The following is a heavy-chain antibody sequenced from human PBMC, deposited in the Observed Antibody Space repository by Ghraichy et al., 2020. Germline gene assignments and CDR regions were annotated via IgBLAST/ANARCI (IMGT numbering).Heavy chain of an antibody. D-gene: IGHD1-26*01. CDR1: GFTFSSYA. V-gene: IGHV3-64D*06. CDR3: VKDFSVGAITGGGY. Sequence: GSLRLTCSASGFTFSSYAMHWVRQAPGKGLEYVSAISSNGGSTYNADSVKGRFTISRDNSKNTLYLQMSSLRAEDTAVYYCVKDFSVGAITGGGYWGQGTLVTVSS. J-gene: IGHJ4*02. CDR2: ISSNGGST.